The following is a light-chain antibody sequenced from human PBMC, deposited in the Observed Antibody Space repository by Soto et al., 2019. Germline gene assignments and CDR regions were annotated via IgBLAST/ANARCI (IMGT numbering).Light chain of an antibody. CDR1: QSINAW. CDR3: QQLHGYPIT. V-gene: IGKV1-5*01. J-gene: IGKJ5*01. CDR2: AAS. Sequence: DIQMTQSPSTLSASVGDRVTIPCRASQSINAWLAWYQQKPGTAPKLLIYAASNFQSGVPSRFSGSGSGTHFTLTISSLQPEDFATYYCQQLHGYPITFGQGTRLEIK.